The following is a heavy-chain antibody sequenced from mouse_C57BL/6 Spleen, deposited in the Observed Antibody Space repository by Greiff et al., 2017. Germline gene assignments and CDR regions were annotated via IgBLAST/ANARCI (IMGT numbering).Heavy chain of an antibody. CDR2: ISSGSSTI. J-gene: IGHJ1*03. V-gene: IGHV5-17*01. CDR3: ARDGYYWYFDV. D-gene: IGHD2-3*01. Sequence: EVKLMESGGGLVKPGGSLKLSCAASGFTFSDYGMHWVRQAPEKGLEWVAYISSGSSTIYYADTVKGRFTISRDNAKNTLFLQMTSLRSEDTAMYYCARDGYYWYFDVWSTGTTVTVSS. CDR1: GFTFSDYG.